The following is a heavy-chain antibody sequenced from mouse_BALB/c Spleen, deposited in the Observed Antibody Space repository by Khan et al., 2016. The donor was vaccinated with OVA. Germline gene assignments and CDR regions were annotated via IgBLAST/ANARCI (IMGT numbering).Heavy chain of an antibody. CDR2: INTETGEP. Sequence: QIQLVQSGPELKRPGATVKISCMASGYTFTDYSMHWVKQAPGKGLEWMGWINTETGEPTYADDFKGRFAFSLETSASTAYLQLNNLKTEDTATECCAGGKRWEFDVWGAGTTVTVSA. J-gene: IGHJ1*01. CDR3: AGGKRWEFDV. V-gene: IGHV9-2-1*01. CDR1: GYTFTDYS.